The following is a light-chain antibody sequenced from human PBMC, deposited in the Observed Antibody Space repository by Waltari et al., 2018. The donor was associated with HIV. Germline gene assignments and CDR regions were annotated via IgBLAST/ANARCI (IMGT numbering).Light chain of an antibody. CDR2: GAS. CDR1: ESVSSSY. V-gene: IGKV3-20*01. J-gene: IGKJ2*01. CDR3: QYSRT. Sequence: EIVLTQSPGTLSLSPGERASLSCRANESVSSSYLAWYQQKPGQSPRLLISGASSRATGIPDRFIGTGSGTDFTLIISRLEREDFAGYYCQYSRTFGQGTRLEIK.